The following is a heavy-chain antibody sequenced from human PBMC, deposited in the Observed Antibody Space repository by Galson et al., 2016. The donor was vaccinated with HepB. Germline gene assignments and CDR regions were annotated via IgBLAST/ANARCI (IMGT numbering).Heavy chain of an antibody. CDR3: ARDSIIVGATQDIDY. CDR2: ISSSSNYT. Sequence: SLRLSCAASGFTLSDYYMSWIRQAPGKGLEWVSYISSSSNYTNYADSVTGRFTISRDNAKNSLCLQMNSLRAEDTAVYYCARDSIIVGATQDIDYWGQGTLVTVSS. J-gene: IGHJ4*02. CDR1: GFTLSDYY. V-gene: IGHV3-11*06. D-gene: IGHD1-26*01.